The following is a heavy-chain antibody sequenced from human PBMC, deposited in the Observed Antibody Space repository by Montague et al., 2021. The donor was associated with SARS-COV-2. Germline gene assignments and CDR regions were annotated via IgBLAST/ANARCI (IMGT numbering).Heavy chain of an antibody. D-gene: IGHD2-2*01. Sequence: SETLSLTCAVYGGSFSGYYWSWIRQPTGKGLEWIGEINHSGGTNYNPSLKSRVTISVDTSKNQFSLKLSSVTAADTAVYYCARARQDVVVPTLGIGAYYYYYSTDVWGKGTTVTVSS. CDR2: INHSGGT. J-gene: IGHJ6*03. CDR3: ARARQDVVVPTLGIGAYYYYYSTDV. CDR1: GGSFSGYY. V-gene: IGHV4-34*01.